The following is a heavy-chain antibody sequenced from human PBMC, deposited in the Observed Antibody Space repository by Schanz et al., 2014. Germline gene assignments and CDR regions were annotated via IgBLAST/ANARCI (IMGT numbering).Heavy chain of an antibody. CDR2: VSHGGTYI. D-gene: IGHD3-9*01. CDR3: ARSTYYDILTGQTHTRVGVGYFDL. CDR1: GFTFSSYS. V-gene: IGHV3-21*02. Sequence: EVLLVESGGGLVTPGESLRLSCAASGFTFSSYSMNWVRQAPGKGLEWVSSVSHGGTYIYYADSVRGRFTISRNNAKNALFLQMHSLRADDTAVYYWARSTYYDILTGQTHTRVGVGYFDLWGRGTLVTVSS. J-gene: IGHJ2*01.